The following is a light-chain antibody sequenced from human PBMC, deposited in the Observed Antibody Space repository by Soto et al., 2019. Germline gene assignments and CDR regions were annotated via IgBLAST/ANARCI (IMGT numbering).Light chain of an antibody. CDR1: QSVLYSPNNKSY. CDR3: QQYYSIPIT. Sequence: DIVMTQSPDSLAVSLGERVTINCKSSQSVLYSPNNKSYLAWYQQKPGQPPKLLIYWASTRESGVPDRFGGSGSGTDFTLTITSLQAEDVAVYYCQQYYSIPITFGQGTRLEIK. CDR2: WAS. V-gene: IGKV4-1*01. J-gene: IGKJ5*01.